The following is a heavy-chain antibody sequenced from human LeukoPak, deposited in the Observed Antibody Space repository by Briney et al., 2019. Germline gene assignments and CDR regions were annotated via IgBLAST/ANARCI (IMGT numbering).Heavy chain of an antibody. Sequence: GGSLRLSCAASGFTFSSYAMSWVRQAPGKGLEWVSMSSSTGSITYYADSVKGRFTMSRDISNNTMFLQMNSLRVDDTAVYYCAKCESRVVGAGTYSWGQGILVTVSS. CDR3: AKCESRVVGAGTYS. CDR2: SSSTGSIT. D-gene: IGHD1-26*01. J-gene: IGHJ4*02. V-gene: IGHV3-23*01. CDR1: GFTFSSYA.